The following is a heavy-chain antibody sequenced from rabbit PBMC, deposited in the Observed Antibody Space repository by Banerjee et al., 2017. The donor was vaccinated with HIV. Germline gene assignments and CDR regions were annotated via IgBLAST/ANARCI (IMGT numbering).Heavy chain of an antibody. CDR2: INTSSGNT. D-gene: IGHD1-1*01. CDR1: GFSFNDNYW. J-gene: IGHJ4*01. V-gene: IGHV1S45*01. Sequence: QEQLEESGGDLVKPGGSLTLTCTASGFSFNDNYWICWVRQAPVTGLEWIACINTSSGNTVYANWAKGRFTISKTSSTTVTLQMTSLTAADTATYFCARGGIYASGSGLDLWGPGTLVTVS. CDR3: ARGGIYASGSGLDL.